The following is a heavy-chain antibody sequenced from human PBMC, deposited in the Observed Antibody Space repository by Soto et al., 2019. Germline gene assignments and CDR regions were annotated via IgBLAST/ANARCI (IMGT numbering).Heavy chain of an antibody. V-gene: IGHV3-66*01. D-gene: IGHD6-13*01. CDR2: IYSGGTT. Sequence: GGSLRLSCAASGFTVSSNYMSWVRQAPGKGLEWVSVIYSGGTTYYADSVKGRFTISRDNSKNMLYLQMNSLRAEDTAVYYCARDRWSSPYYMDVWGKGTTVTVSS. CDR1: GFTVSSNY. J-gene: IGHJ6*03. CDR3: ARDRWSSPYYMDV.